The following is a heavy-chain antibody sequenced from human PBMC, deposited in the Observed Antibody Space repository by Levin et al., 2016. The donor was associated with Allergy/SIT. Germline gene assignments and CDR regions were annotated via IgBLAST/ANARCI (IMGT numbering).Heavy chain of an antibody. CDR1: GYTFTSYG. CDR3: AREGGYDWVGYYYYYMDV. CDR2: ISAYNGNT. J-gene: IGHJ6*03. V-gene: IGHV1-18*01. Sequence: ASVKVSCKASGYTFTSYGISWVRQAPGQGLEWMGWISAYNGNTNYAQKLQGRVTMTTDTSTSTAYMELRSLRSDDTAVYYCAREGGYDWVGYYYYYMDVWGKGTTVTVSS. D-gene: IGHD5-12*01.